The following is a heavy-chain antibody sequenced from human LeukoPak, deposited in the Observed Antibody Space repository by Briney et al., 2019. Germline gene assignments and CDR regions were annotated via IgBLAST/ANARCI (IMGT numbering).Heavy chain of an antibody. D-gene: IGHD1-26*01. Sequence: PSETLSLTCTVSGGSISSYYWSWIRRPPGKGLEWIGYIFYSGSTYYNPSLKSRVTISVDTSKNRFSLKLSSVTAADTAVYYCARGGYSGSYPLYYYYGMDVWGQGTTVTVSS. V-gene: IGHV4-30-4*01. J-gene: IGHJ6*02. CDR3: ARGGYSGSYPLYYYYGMDV. CDR1: GGSISSYY. CDR2: IFYSGST.